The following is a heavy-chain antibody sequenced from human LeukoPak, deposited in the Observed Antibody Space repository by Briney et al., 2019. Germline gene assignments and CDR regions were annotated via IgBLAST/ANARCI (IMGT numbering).Heavy chain of an antibody. CDR3: ARGLLLWSSGCSYWYFDL. D-gene: IGHD6-19*01. J-gene: IGHJ2*01. Sequence: PSETLSLTCAVYGGSFCGYYWSWIRQPPGKGLEWIGEINHSGSTNYNPSLKSRVTISVDTSKNQFSLKLSSVTAADTAVYYCARGLLLWSSGCSYWYFDLWGRGTLVTVSS. CDR1: GGSFCGYY. V-gene: IGHV4-34*01. CDR2: INHSGST.